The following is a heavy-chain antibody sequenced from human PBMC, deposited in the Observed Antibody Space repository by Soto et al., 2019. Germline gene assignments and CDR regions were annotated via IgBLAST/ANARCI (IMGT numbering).Heavy chain of an antibody. D-gene: IGHD4-17*01. J-gene: IGHJ4*02. V-gene: IGHV1-46*01. CDR3: AKVGSGDQYYFDS. CDR1: GYTFTSYY. Sequence: ASVKVSCKASGYTFTSYYMHWVRQAPGQGLEWMGIINPSGGSTSYAQKFQGRVTMTRDTSTSTVYMELSSLRAEDTAVYYLAKVGSGDQYYFDSWGQGTLVTVSS. CDR2: INPSGGST.